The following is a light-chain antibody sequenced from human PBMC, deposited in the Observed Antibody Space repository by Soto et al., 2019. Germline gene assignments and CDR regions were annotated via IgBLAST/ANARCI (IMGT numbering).Light chain of an antibody. V-gene: IGLV2-14*01. J-gene: IGLJ1*01. Sequence: QSALTQPASVSGSPGQSITLSCTGTRSDIGGYKHVSWYQQHPGKAPKLMIYEVSNRPSGVSNRFSGSKSGNTASLTISGLQAEDEADYYCSSYTTSSTQVFGTGTKGTVL. CDR1: RSDIGGYKH. CDR3: SSYTTSSTQV. CDR2: EVS.